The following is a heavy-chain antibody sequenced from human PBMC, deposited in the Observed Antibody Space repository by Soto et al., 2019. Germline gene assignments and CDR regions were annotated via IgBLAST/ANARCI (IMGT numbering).Heavy chain of an antibody. CDR2: ISGSGGST. J-gene: IGHJ4*02. V-gene: IGHV3-23*01. D-gene: IGHD6-13*01. CDR1: VFTFSSYA. CDR3: VKFETAAGGFDY. Sequence: EVQLLESGGGLVQPGGSLRLSCAASVFTFSSYAMSWVRQAPGKGLEWVSAISGSGGSTYYADSVKGRFTISRDNSKNTLYLQMNSLRAEDPAVYYCVKFETAAGGFDYWGQGTLVTVSP.